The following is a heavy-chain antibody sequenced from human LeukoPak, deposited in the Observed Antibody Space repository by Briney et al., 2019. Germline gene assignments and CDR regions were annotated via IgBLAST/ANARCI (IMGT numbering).Heavy chain of an antibody. CDR2: IYYSGST. V-gene: IGHV4-61*05. Sequence: SETLSLTCTVSGGSISSSSYYWGWIRQPPGKGLEWIGYIYYSGSTDYNPSLKSRVTISVDTSKNQFSLKLTSVTAADTAVYYCARDSGYVYDYWGQGTLVTVSS. CDR3: ARDSGYVYDY. CDR1: GGSISSSSYY. D-gene: IGHD5-12*01. J-gene: IGHJ4*02.